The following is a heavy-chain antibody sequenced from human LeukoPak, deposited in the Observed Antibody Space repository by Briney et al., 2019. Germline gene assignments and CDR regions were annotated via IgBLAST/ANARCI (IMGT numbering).Heavy chain of an antibody. J-gene: IGHJ4*02. Sequence: SETLSLTCTVSGGSISSYYWSWIRQPPGKGLEWIGYIYYSGSTNYNPSLKSRVIISVDTSKNQFSLKLSSVTAADTAVYYCAGGYSSSWYYFDYWGQGTLVTVSS. V-gene: IGHV4-59*01. CDR2: IYYSGST. CDR1: GGSISSYY. CDR3: AGGYSSSWYYFDY. D-gene: IGHD6-13*01.